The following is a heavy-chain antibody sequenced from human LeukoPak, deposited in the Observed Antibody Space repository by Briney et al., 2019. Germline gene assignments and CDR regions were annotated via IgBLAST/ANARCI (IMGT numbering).Heavy chain of an antibody. Sequence: PGGSLRLSCAASGFTFSSYAMSWVRQAPGKGLEWVSAISGSGGSTYYADSVKGRFTISRDNDKKSLYLQMNSLRAEDTAVYFCARVEKGFWSGFKMDVWGKGTTVTVSS. CDR2: ISGSGGST. V-gene: IGHV3-23*01. CDR1: GFTFSSYA. D-gene: IGHD3-3*01. J-gene: IGHJ6*04. CDR3: ARVEKGFWSGFKMDV.